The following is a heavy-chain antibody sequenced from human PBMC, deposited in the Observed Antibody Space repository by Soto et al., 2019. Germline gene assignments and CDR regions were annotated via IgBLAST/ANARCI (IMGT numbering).Heavy chain of an antibody. CDR2: ISSSSSTI. Sequence: EVQLVESGGGLVQPGGSLRLSCAASGFTFSSYSMNWVRQAPGKGLEWVSYISSSSSTIYYTDSVKGRFTISRDNAKNSLYLQMNSLRAEDTAVYYCAGEADYLNWFDPWGQGTLVTVSS. V-gene: IGHV3-48*01. J-gene: IGHJ5*02. D-gene: IGHD4-17*01. CDR1: GFTFSSYS. CDR3: AGEADYLNWFDP.